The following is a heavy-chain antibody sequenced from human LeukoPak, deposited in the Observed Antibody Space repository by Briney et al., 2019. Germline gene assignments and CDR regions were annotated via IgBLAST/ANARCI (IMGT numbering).Heavy chain of an antibody. CDR2: ISGGSQTI. J-gene: IGHJ4*02. CDR3: ATDLATCSGGTCSDNY. V-gene: IGHV3-48*04. CDR1: GFTATYYS. D-gene: IGHD2-15*01. Sequence: GGSLRLSCEASGFTATYYSMNWVRQAPGKGLEWVSYISGGSQTIYYGDSVKGRFTISRDSAQNSVFLQMRSLRAEDTAVYYCATDLATCSGGTCSDNYWGQGTLVTVSS.